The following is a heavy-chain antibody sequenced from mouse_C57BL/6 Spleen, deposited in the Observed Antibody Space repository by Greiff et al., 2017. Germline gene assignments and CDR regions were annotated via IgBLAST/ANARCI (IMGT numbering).Heavy chain of an antibody. CDR1: GYAFSSSW. J-gene: IGHJ4*01. CDR2: IYPGDGDT. V-gene: IGHV1-82*01. Sequence: VQLQQSGPELVKPGASVKISCKASGYAFSSSWMNWVKQRPGKGLEWIGRIYPGDGDTNYNGKFKGKATLTADKSSSTAYRQLSSLTSEDSAVYFCASPTGTGAMDDWGQGTSVTVSS. CDR3: ASPTGTGAMDD. D-gene: IGHD1-1*01.